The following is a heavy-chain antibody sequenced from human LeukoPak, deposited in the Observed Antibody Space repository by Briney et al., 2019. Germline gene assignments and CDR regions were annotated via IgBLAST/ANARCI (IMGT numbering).Heavy chain of an antibody. CDR2: YEAERAKM. J-gene: IGHJ4*02. V-gene: IGHV1-24*01. D-gene: IGHD2/OR15-2a*01. CDR1: GYSLTELA. CDR3: AAGTFYSLTTVY. Sequence: ASVKVSCKVPGYSLTELAMHWVRQAPGKGLEWMGGYEAERAKMINAQKFQVRVTMTEDPSTGTAYMELSSLRSEDTAVYYCAAGTFYSLTTVYWGQGTLVTVSS.